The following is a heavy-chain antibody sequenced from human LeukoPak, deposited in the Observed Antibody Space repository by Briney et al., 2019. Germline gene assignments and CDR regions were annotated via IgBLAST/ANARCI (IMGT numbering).Heavy chain of an antibody. V-gene: IGHV3-30*03. J-gene: IGHJ3*02. CDR2: ISYDGSNK. D-gene: IGHD2-21*01. CDR1: GFTFSSYG. CDR3: ARDSVIGSLNDAFDI. Sequence: GGSLRLSCAASGFTFSSYGMHWVRQAPGKGLEWVAVISYDGSNKYHADSVKGRFTISRDNSKNTLYLQMNSLRAEDTAVYYCARDSVIGSLNDAFDIWGQGTMVTVSS.